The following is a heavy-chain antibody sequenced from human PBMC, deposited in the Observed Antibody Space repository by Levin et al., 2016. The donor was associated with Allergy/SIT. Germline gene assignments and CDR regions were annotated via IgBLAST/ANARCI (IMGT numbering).Heavy chain of an antibody. CDR2: IYYSGST. D-gene: IGHD4-23*01. V-gene: IGHV4-59*01. J-gene: IGHJ4*02. Sequence: WIRQPPGKGLEWIGYIYYSGSTNYNPSLKSRVTISVDTSKNQFSLKLSSVTAADTAVYYCARGTVVTPDLPPGFDYWGQGTLVPSPQ. CDR3: ARGTVVTPDLPPGFDY.